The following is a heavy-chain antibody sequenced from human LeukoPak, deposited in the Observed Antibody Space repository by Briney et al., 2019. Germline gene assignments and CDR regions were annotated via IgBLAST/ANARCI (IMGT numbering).Heavy chain of an antibody. Sequence: GGSLRLPCAASGFTFRNFAMHWVRQAPGKGLEWVAVICYDGHNKSYGDSVKGRFPFSRENSNNNFCLQMNNMRVDYTAVYSCAKDFRPAVTGLFDMWSQGTMVIVSS. CDR2: ICYDGHNK. CDR1: GFTFRNFA. CDR3: AKDFRPAVTGLFDM. V-gene: IGHV3-33*06. D-gene: IGHD1-20*01. J-gene: IGHJ3*02.